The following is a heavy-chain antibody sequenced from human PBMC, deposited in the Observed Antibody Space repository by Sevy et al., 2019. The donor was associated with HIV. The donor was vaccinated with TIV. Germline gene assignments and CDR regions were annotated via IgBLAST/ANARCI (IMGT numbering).Heavy chain of an antibody. V-gene: IGHV3-30-3*01. D-gene: IGHD2-21*01. CDR3: ARDRDGYQQGVFDY. J-gene: IGHJ4*02. CDR2: ISYDGSNI. Sequence: GGSVRLSCVAPGFNFSNYAMHWVRQAPAKGLEWVAVISYDGSNIYYADSVKGRFTISRDNSKNTLYLQMNSLRAEDTAVYYCARDRDGYQQGVFDYWGQGTLVTVSS. CDR1: GFNFSNYA.